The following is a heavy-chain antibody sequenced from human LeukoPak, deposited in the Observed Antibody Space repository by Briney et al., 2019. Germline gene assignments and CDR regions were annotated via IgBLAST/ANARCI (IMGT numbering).Heavy chain of an antibody. CDR2: INHSGST. CDR3: ARDGCSSTSCYPWGYYYGMDV. CDR1: GGSFSGYY. J-gene: IGHJ6*04. D-gene: IGHD2-2*01. V-gene: IGHV4-34*01. Sequence: PSETLSLTCAVYGGSFSGYYWSWIRQPPGKGLEWIGEINHSGSTNHNPSLKSRVTISVDTSKNQFSLKLSSVTAADTAVYYCARDGCSSTSCYPWGYYYGMDVWGKGTTVTVSS.